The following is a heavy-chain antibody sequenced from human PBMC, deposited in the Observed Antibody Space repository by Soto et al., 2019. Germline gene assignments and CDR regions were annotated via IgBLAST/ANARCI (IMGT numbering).Heavy chain of an antibody. D-gene: IGHD2-2*01. V-gene: IGHV1-18*01. CDR3: GRDLYYSSTTYFDHDAFGI. Sequence: GASVKIFSKASGYNFTSYGISCVRQPAGQGLEGLGSISPHNDRTKYARSFQDRVTTTSETNTRTVYLQLVSIISDEATALYGGRDLYYSSTTYFDHDAFGIWGQGTVVTV. CDR1: GYNFTSYG. J-gene: IGHJ3*02. CDR2: ISPHNDRT.